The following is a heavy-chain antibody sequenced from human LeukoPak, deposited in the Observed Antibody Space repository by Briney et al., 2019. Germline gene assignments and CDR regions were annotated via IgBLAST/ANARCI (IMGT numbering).Heavy chain of an antibody. D-gene: IGHD6-6*01. CDR3: ARTSIAARRRSDYYYYYYMDV. Sequence: GGSLRLSCAASGFTFSSYWMSWVRQAPGKGLEWVANIKQDGSEKYYVDSVKGRFTISRDNAKNSLYLQMNSLRAEDTAVYYCARTSIAARRRSDYYYYYYMDVWGKGTTVTVSS. J-gene: IGHJ6*03. V-gene: IGHV3-7*01. CDR2: IKQDGSEK. CDR1: GFTFSSYW.